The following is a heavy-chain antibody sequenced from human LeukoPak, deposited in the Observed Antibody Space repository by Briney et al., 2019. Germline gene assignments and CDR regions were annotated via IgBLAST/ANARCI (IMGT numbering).Heavy chain of an antibody. CDR2: IRWNSGSI. V-gene: IGHV3-9*03. Sequence: GRSLRLYCAASGFTFHDYAMQWVRDAPGKGLEGVTGIRWNSGSIGYAVSVRGRFTISRDNAKNCVYLKMKRLRAEDMALYYCAKDIDTSGWDGLAFSIGGQGTMVTVSS. CDR3: AKDIDTSGWDGLAFSI. CDR1: GFTFHDYA. D-gene: IGHD6-19*01. J-gene: IGHJ3*02.